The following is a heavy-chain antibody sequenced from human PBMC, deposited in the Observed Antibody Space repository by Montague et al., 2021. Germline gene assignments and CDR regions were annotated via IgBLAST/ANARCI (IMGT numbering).Heavy chain of an antibody. CDR3: ARGEGVVPAARFDF. Sequence: SETLSLTCAASGGSISTYYWTWIRQSPGKGLEYIGYSAQSVASGASGSTNYHPSLRGRVTVSVDSSKNQVSLKMTSVTATDTGVYYCARGEGVVPAARFDFWGRGTLVTVSS. J-gene: IGHJ4*02. D-gene: IGHD3-16*01. CDR2: SVASGASGST. CDR1: GGSISTYY. V-gene: IGHV4-4*09.